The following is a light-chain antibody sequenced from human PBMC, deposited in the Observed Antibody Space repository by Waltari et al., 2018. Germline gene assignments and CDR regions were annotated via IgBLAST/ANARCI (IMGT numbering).Light chain of an antibody. J-gene: IGLJ1*01. V-gene: IGLV2-14*03. CDR2: DVS. CDR1: SNDVGNYHY. Sequence: QSALTQPASVSGSPGQSITISCTGTSNDVGNYHYVSWYQQHPGKAPKLIIYDVSNRPSGVSNHFSGSKSGNTASLIISGLQTEDEADYYCISFTNNNSPYPFVFGTGTKVTV. CDR3: ISFTNNNSPYPFV.